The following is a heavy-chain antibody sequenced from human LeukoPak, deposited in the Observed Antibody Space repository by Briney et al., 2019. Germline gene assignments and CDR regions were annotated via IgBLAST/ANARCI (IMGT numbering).Heavy chain of an antibody. CDR2: INHSGST. CDR1: GGSFSGYY. Sequence: PSETLSLTCAVYGGSFSGYYWSWIRQPPGKGREWIGEINHSGSTNYNPSLKGRVTISVDTSKNQFSLKLSSVTAADTAVYYCARVLVYSNYVRVSGWFDPWGQGTLVTVSS. V-gene: IGHV4-34*01. D-gene: IGHD4-11*01. J-gene: IGHJ5*02. CDR3: ARVLVYSNYVRVSGWFDP.